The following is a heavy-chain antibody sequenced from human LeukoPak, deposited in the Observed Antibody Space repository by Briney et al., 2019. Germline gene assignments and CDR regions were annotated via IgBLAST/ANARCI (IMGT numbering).Heavy chain of an antibody. CDR1: GFNFSHYW. CDR3: SRTGYSTGYVCYVGF. Sequence: GGSLRISLSGPGFNFSHYWMDLVRQVPGKGLVWVSRINSDGSSISYADSVKGRFTISRDNAKNTVYLQMNSLRAEDTAVYYCSRTGYSTGYVCYVGFWRQGTLVTVSS. J-gene: IGHJ4*02. D-gene: IGHD2-8*01. CDR2: INSDGSSI. V-gene: IGHV3-74*01.